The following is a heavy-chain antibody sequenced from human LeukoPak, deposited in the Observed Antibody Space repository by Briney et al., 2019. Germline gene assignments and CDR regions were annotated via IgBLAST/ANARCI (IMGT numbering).Heavy chain of an antibody. V-gene: IGHV4-34*01. CDR3: ARGRDYYDSGSFYSYFDY. CDR2: IYYSGST. Sequence: SETLSLTCAVYGGSFSGYYWSWIRQPPGKGLEWIGSIYYSGSTYYNPSLKSRVTISVDTSKNQFSLKLSSVTAADTAVYYCARGRDYYDSGSFYSYFDYWGQGTLVTVSS. J-gene: IGHJ4*02. D-gene: IGHD3-10*01. CDR1: GGSFSGYY.